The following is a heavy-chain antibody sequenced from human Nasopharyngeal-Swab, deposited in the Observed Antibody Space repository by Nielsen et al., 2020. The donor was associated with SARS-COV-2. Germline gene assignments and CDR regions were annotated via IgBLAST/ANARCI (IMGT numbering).Heavy chain of an antibody. V-gene: IGHV3-21*01. CDR1: GFTFTSHT. Sequence: GESLKISCEASGFTFTSHTMNWVRQAPSGGLEWVSSIIYTGNYIYYADSVKGRFTISRENAKNSIYLQMNNLRADDTAVYYCARGGSANYFRFDYWGQGALVLVSS. CDR3: ARGGSANYFRFDY. J-gene: IGHJ4*02. CDR2: IIYTGNYI. D-gene: IGHD1-26*01.